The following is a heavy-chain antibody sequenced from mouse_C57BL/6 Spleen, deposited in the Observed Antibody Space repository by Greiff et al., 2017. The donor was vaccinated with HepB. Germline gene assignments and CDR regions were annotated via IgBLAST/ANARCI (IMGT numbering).Heavy chain of an antibody. D-gene: IGHD4-1*01. Sequence: VKLMESGPGLVQPSQSLSITCTVSGFSLTSYGVHWVRQSPGKGLEWLGVIWSGGSTDYNAAFISRLSISKDNSKSQVFFKMNSLQADDTAIYYCARGNWDRGAWFAYWGQGTLVTVSA. J-gene: IGHJ3*01. CDR2: IWSGGST. CDR3: ARGNWDRGAWFAY. V-gene: IGHV2-2*01. CDR1: GFSLTSYG.